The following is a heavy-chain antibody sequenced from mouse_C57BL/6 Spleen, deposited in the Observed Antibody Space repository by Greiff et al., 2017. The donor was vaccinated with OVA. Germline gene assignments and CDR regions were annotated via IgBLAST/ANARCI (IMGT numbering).Heavy chain of an antibody. J-gene: IGHJ2*01. Sequence: EVKLQQSGPELVKPGASVKISCKASGYTFTDYYMNWVKQSHGKSLEWIGDINPNNGGTSYNQKFKGKATLTVDKSSSTAYMELRSLTSEDSAVYYCARSGYDYLYFDYWGQGTTLTVSS. CDR1: GYTFTDYY. D-gene: IGHD2-4*01. CDR2: INPNNGGT. V-gene: IGHV1-26*01. CDR3: ARSGYDYLYFDY.